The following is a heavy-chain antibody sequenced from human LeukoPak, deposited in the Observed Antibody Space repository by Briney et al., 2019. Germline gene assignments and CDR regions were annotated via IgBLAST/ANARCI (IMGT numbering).Heavy chain of an antibody. CDR2: ISYDGSNK. J-gene: IGHJ6*04. V-gene: IGHV3-30-3*01. CDR1: GFTFSSYA. CDR3: AKDNRPRIVVVPAAILVGMDV. Sequence: GGSLRLSCAASGFTFSSYAMHWVRQAPGKGLEWVAVISYDGSNKYYADSVKGRFTISRDNSKNTLYLQMNSLRAEDTAVYYCAKDNRPRIVVVPAAILVGMDVWGKGTTVTVSS. D-gene: IGHD2-2*01.